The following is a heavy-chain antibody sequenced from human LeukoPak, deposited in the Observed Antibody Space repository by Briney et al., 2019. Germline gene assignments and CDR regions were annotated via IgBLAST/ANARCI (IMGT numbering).Heavy chain of an antibody. J-gene: IGHJ4*02. CDR3: ARGLYYYDSSGYLDY. CDR2: INSDGSST. D-gene: IGHD3-22*01. CDR1: GFTFSSYW. V-gene: IGHV3-74*01. Sequence: PGGSLRLSCAAPGFTFSSYWMHWVRQAPGKGLVWVSRINSDGSSTSYADSVKGRFTISRDNAKNTLYLQMNSLRAEDTAVYYCARGLYYYDSSGYLDYWGQGTLVTVSS.